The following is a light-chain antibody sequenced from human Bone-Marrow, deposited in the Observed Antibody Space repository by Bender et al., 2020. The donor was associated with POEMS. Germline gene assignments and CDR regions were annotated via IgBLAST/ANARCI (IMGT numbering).Light chain of an antibody. CDR1: SSNIGPNY. CDR2: KNN. J-gene: IGLJ3*02. Sequence: QSVLTQPPSASGTPGQRVTISCSGSSSNIGPNYVSWYQQFPGTAPKLLLYKNNQRPSGVPDRFSGSRSGTSASLAISGLQSEDEADYYCAVWDDSLNGWVFGGGTKLTVL. V-gene: IGLV1-47*01. CDR3: AVWDDSLNGWV.